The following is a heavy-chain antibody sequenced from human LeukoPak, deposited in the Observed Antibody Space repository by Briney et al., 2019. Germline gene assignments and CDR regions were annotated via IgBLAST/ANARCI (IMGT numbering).Heavy chain of an antibody. CDR1: GFTFSTYS. CDR2: ISSDSSII. Sequence: PGGSLRLSCAASGFTFSTYSMNWVRQAPGKGLEWVSYISSDSSIIYYTDSVKGRFTISRDNAQNSLYLQMNSLRDEDTAVYFCARDFRYYDSSGYTHWGQGTLVTVSS. CDR3: ARDFRYYDSSGYTH. J-gene: IGHJ4*02. D-gene: IGHD3-22*01. V-gene: IGHV3-48*02.